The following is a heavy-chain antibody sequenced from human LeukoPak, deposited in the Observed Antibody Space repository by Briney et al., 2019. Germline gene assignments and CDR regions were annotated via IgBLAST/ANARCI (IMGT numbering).Heavy chain of an antibody. J-gene: IGHJ4*02. Sequence: ASVKVSCKASGYTLTGYYMHWVRQAPGQGLEWMGWINPNSDGTNYAQKFQGRVTMTRDTSISTAYMELSRLRSDDTAVYYCARGYCSGGSCYSRFDYWGQGTLVTVSS. D-gene: IGHD2-15*01. CDR3: ARGYCSGGSCYSRFDY. CDR1: GYTLTGYY. CDR2: INPNSDGT. V-gene: IGHV1-2*02.